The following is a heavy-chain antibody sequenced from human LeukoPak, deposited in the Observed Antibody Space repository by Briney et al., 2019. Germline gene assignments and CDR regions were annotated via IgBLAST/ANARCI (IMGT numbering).Heavy chain of an antibody. CDR3: SRENGAFSPFGY. J-gene: IGHJ4*02. Sequence: SGTLSLTCGVSGGSISNTNWWSWVRQPPGQGLEWIGEISLTGLTHYDPSLESRVTVSLDKSKNQLSLNLTSVTAADTAVYYCSRENGAFSPFGYWGQGTLVTV. V-gene: IGHV4-4*02. CDR1: GGSISNTNW. CDR2: ISLTGLT. D-gene: IGHD2-8*01.